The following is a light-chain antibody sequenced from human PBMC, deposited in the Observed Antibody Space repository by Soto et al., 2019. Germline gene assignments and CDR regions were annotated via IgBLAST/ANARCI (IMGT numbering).Light chain of an antibody. CDR1: QTISSTY. CDR2: AAS. CDR3: HQYCASWT. Sequence: EIVLTQSPGTLSLSPGESATLSCGASQTISSTYLAWYQQRPGQAPRLLIFAASRRATGIPDRFSGSGSGTDFTLTISRLEREDSAVYYCHQYCASWTFGQGTKV. J-gene: IGKJ1*01. V-gene: IGKV3-20*01.